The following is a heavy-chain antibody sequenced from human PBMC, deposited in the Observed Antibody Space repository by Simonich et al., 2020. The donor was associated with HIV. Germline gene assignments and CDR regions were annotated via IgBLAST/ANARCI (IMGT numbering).Heavy chain of an antibody. V-gene: IGHV3-9*01. CDR3: AKDKGAYYGSGSPVY. CDR2: ISGNSGSI. Sequence: EVQLVESGGGLVQPGRSLRLSCAASGFTFDDYAMHWVRQAPGKGVEEVSGISGNSGSIGYADSVKGRFTIARDNAKNSLYLQMNSLRAEDTALYYCAKDKGAYYGSGSPVYWGQGTLVTVSS. D-gene: IGHD3-10*01. CDR1: GFTFDDYA. J-gene: IGHJ4*02.